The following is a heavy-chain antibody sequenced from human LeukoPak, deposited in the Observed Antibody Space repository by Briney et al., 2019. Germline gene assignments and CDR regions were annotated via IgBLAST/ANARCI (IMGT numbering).Heavy chain of an antibody. J-gene: IGHJ4*02. CDR1: GYTFTRYY. Sequence: GASVKVSCKASGYTFTRYYMHWVRQAPGQGLEWMGWINPNSGGTNYAQKFQGWVTMTRDTSISTAYMELSRLRSDDTAVYYCATTAGRTGGNSWGQGALVTVSS. V-gene: IGHV1-2*04. CDR2: INPNSGGT. D-gene: IGHD3-16*01. CDR3: ATTAGRTGGNS.